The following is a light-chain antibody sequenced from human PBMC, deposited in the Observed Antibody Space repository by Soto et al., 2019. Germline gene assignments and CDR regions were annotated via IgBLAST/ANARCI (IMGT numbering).Light chain of an antibody. J-gene: IGKJ2*01. CDR1: QNIDNK. Sequence: ERVMTQFPDTLSVSPGERVTLSCRTSQNIDNKLAWYQQKPGQAPRLLMYGISSRATGVPARFSGSGSGTEFTLTISSLQPEDFATYFCQQYDNWPSMYTFGQGTKLELK. CDR3: QQYDNWPSMYT. V-gene: IGKV3-15*01. CDR2: GIS.